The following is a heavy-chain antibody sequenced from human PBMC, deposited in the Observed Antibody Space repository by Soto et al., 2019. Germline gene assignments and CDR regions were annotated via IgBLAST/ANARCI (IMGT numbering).Heavy chain of an antibody. Sequence: PGGSLRLSCEVSGFTFSMYSMSWVRQSPGKGLEWVAKIPQDGVDGHYADSVKGRCTISRDNGKNSLYLQLNNLRAEDAAVYYCARDHLILPAHDFFYGSDVWGRGATGTVS. CDR2: IPQDGVDG. V-gene: IGHV3-7*03. CDR3: ARDHLILPAHDFFYGSDV. J-gene: IGHJ6*02. D-gene: IGHD2-21*02. CDR1: GFTFSMYS.